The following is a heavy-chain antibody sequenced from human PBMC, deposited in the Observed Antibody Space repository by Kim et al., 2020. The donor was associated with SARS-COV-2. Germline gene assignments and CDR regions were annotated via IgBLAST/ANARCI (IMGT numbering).Heavy chain of an antibody. D-gene: IGHD3-16*01. CDR2: ISSSSSYI. CDR3: ARDPSYDYVWGSYRPEGMDV. J-gene: IGHJ6*02. CDR1: GFTFSSYS. Sequence: GGSLRLSCAASGFTFSSYSMNWVRQAPGKGLEWVSSISSSSSYIYYADSVKGRFTISRDNAKNSLYLQMNSLRAEDTAVYYCARDPSYDYVWGSYRPEGMDVWGQGTTVTVSS. V-gene: IGHV3-21*01.